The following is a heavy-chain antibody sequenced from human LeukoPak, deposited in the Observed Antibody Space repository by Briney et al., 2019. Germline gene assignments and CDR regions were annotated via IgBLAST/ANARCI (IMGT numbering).Heavy chain of an antibody. CDR2: INHSGST. Sequence: SETLSLTCAVYGGSFSGYYWSWIRQPPGKGLEWIGEINHSGSTNYNPSLKSRVTISVDTSKSQFPLKLSSVTAADTAVYYCARALLRQYNNDLPDYWGQGTLVTVSS. J-gene: IGHJ4*02. V-gene: IGHV4-34*01. CDR1: GGSFSGYY. CDR3: ARALLRQYNNDLPDY. D-gene: IGHD3-22*01.